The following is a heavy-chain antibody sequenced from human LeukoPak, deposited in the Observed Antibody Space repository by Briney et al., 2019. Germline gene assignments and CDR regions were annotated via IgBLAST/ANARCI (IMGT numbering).Heavy chain of an antibody. D-gene: IGHD2-21*01. J-gene: IGHJ4*02. CDR1: GGSFSGYY. CDR3: ARGSILWLKGYFDY. Sequence: SETLSLTCAVYGGSFSGYYWSWIRQPPGKGLEWIGGINHSGSTNYNPSLKSRVTISVDTSKNQLSLKLSSVTAADTAVYYCARGSILWLKGYFDYWGQGTLVTVSS. CDR2: INHSGST. V-gene: IGHV4-34*01.